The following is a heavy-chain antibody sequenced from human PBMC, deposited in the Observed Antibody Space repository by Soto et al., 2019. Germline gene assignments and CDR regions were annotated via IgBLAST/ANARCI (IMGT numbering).Heavy chain of an antibody. CDR3: GRTESAFYSNNVRGMDV. D-gene: IGHD4-4*01. V-gene: IGHV1-18*01. Sequence: SXNGSYKASGYGXGNYGIRWVRQGPGQGLEWIGGISAYNGNTNFAQRFQGRVTLTTDTATSTAYIEVRSLRYDDKAVYFCGRTESAFYSNNVRGMDVRGQGTTGTVS. CDR2: ISAYNGNT. CDR1: GYGXGNYG. J-gene: IGHJ6*02.